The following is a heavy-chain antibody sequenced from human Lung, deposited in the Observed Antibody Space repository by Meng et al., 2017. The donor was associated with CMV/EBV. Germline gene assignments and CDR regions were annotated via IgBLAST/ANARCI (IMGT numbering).Heavy chain of an antibody. V-gene: IGHV1-18*01. CDR2: ISAYNGNT. J-gene: IGHJ4*02. Sequence: VQCGGEGKKPGASLTVSCKASGYTFTNYGITWVRQAPGQGRERMGWISAYNGNTNYAQTLQGRVTMTKDTSTSTAYMELRSLRSYDTAVYYCARVEVGITSGDYWGQGTLVTVSS. CDR1: GYTFTNYG. D-gene: IGHD1-26*01. CDR3: ARVEVGITSGDY.